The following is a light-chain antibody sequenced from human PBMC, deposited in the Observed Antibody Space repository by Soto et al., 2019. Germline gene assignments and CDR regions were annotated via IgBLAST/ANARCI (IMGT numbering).Light chain of an antibody. J-gene: IGKJ1*01. Sequence: DIHMTQSPSTRSASVGDIITVTCLASQSIDRWLAWYQQKPGKAPKVLIWDASSLQRGVPSRFSGSGSGTDFTLTISCLQPDDFATYYCQQYNGYSTWTFGQGTKVDIK. CDR3: QQYNGYSTWT. CDR2: DAS. CDR1: QSIDRW. V-gene: IGKV1-5*01.